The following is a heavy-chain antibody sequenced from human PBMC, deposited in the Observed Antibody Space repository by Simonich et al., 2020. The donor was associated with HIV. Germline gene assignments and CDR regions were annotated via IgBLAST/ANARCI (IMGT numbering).Heavy chain of an antibody. CDR1: GGSISSDGYY. CDR3: ARVGIRMYAFDI. Sequence: QVQLQESGPGLVKPSQTLSLTCTVSGGSISSDGYYWSWIRQHPGKGLEWIGYIYYSGNTYHNPSLKSRVTISVDTSKNQFSLKLSSVTAADTAVYYCARVGIRMYAFDIWGQGTMVTVSS. CDR2: IYYSGNT. V-gene: IGHV4-31*03. D-gene: IGHD1-20*01. J-gene: IGHJ3*02.